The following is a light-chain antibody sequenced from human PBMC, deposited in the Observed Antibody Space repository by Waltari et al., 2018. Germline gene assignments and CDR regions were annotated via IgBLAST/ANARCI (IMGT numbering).Light chain of an antibody. CDR1: QSIGSS. CDR2: CAS. CDR3: HQSSSLPWT. Sequence: EIVLTQSPDFQSVTQKEKGTITCRASQSIGSSLNWYQQKPDQSPKLLSKCASHTSSGVPSRFIGSGSGTDFTLTINSLEPEDSATYYCHQSSSLPWTFGQGTKVEIK. J-gene: IGKJ1*01. V-gene: IGKV6-21*01.